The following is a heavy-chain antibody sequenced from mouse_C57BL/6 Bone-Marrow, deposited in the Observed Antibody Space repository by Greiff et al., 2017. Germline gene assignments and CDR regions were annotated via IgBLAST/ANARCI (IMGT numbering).Heavy chain of an antibody. D-gene: IGHD2-12*01. V-gene: IGHV14-4*01. CDR3: TTRSYGPFAY. Sequence: VQLQQSGAELVRPGASVKLSCTASGFNIKDDYMHWVKQRPEQGLEWIGWIDPENGDTEYASKFQGKATITADTSSNTAYLQLSSLTAEDTAVYYWTTRSYGPFAYWGQGTLVTVSA. CDR1: GFNIKDDY. CDR2: IDPENGDT. J-gene: IGHJ3*01.